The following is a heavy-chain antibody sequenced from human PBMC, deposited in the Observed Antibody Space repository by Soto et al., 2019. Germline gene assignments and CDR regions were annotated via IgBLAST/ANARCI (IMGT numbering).Heavy chain of an antibody. Sequence: GASVXVSCKASGGTFSSYAIIWVRQAPGQGLEWMGGIIPIFGTANYAQKFQGRVTITADESTSTAYMELSSLRSEDTAVYYCATKYAGRYNQFDYWGQGTLVTVSS. J-gene: IGHJ4*02. D-gene: IGHD1-26*01. V-gene: IGHV1-69*13. CDR2: IIPIFGTA. CDR1: GGTFSSYA. CDR3: ATKYAGRYNQFDY.